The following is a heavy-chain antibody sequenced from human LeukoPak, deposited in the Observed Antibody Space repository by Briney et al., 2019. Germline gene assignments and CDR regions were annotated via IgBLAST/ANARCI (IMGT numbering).Heavy chain of an antibody. CDR2: IYPADSEA. CDR3: ARQHLRGDWFDP. CDR1: GYNFANYW. Sequence: GESLKISCKTSGYNFANYWIGWVRQMSGKGLEWMGIIYPADSEARDSPSFQGHVTISADRSTSTAYLHWRGLKASDTAMYYCARQHLRGDWFDPWGQGTLVTVSS. V-gene: IGHV5-51*01. J-gene: IGHJ5*02. D-gene: IGHD4-17*01.